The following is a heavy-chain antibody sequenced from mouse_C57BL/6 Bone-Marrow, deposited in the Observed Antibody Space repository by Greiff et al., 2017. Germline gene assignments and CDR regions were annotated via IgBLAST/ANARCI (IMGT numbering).Heavy chain of an antibody. J-gene: IGHJ2*01. V-gene: IGHV1-50*01. Sequence: QVQLQQPGAELVKPGASVKLSCKASGYTFTSYWMQWVKQRHGQGLEWIGEIDPSDSYTNYNQKFKGKATLTVDTSSSTAYLQLSSLTSEDSPVYYCARGYFDYWGQGPTLTVSS. CDR2: IDPSDSYT. CDR1: GYTFTSYW. CDR3: ARGYFDY.